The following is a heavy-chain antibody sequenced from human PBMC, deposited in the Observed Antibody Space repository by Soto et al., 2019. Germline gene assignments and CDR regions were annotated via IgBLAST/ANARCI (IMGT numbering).Heavy chain of an antibody. J-gene: IGHJ4*02. D-gene: IGHD1-7*01. V-gene: IGHV3-23*01. CDR2: VSGNGEET. CDR1: GFTFRSYA. CDR3: PRRQTRTAGVDS. Sequence: SSRVSCAATGFTFRSYAIRWAPQAPGKGLEGLSAVSGNGEETCYADSVKGRFTSSRDNSENTVSLQMSSLRVEDTAIYFCPRRQTRTAGVDSWGQGTLVTVSS.